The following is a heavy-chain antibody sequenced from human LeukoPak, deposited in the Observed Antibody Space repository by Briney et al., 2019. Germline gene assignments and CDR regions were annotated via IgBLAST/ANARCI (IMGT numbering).Heavy chain of an antibody. V-gene: IGHV3-30*18. Sequence: SLSPSRPPSGLTFTIYGTRCVRHAPGNGREWVPVISDDGSHANYAECGDGRFTICRDNSKNTLYLRMSSLRAEDTAVYYCAKDFPWGAPENAFDIWGQGTLVTVSS. CDR1: GLTFTIYG. CDR2: ISDDGSHA. D-gene: IGHD7-27*01. CDR3: AKDFPWGAPENAFDI. J-gene: IGHJ3*02.